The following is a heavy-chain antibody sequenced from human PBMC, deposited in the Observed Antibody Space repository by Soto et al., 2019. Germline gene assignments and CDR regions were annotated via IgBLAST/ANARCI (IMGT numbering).Heavy chain of an antibody. V-gene: IGHV3-48*03. CDR3: ARVTTWELLVDY. CDR2: ISSSGSTI. J-gene: IGHJ4*02. D-gene: IGHD1-26*01. CDR1: GFTFSSYE. Sequence: EVQLVESGGGLVQPGGSLRLSCAASGFTFSSYEMNWVRQAPGKGLEWVSYISSSGSTIYYADSVKGRFTISRDNAKNSLYLQMNSLRAEDTAVYYCARVTTWELLVDYWGQGTLVTVSS.